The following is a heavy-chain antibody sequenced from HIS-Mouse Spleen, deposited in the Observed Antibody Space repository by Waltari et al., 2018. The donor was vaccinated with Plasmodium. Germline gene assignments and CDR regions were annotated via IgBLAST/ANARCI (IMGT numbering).Heavy chain of an antibody. CDR1: GGSFSGYY. Sequence: QVQLQQWGAGLLKPSETLSLTCAAYGGSFSGYYWSWIRQPPGKGLEWIGEINHSGRTNYNPSLKSRVTISVDTSKNQFSLKLSSVTAADTAVYYCARGLRGHYWYFDLWGRGTLVTVSS. CDR3: ARGLRGHYWYFDL. CDR2: INHSGRT. V-gene: IGHV4-34*01. J-gene: IGHJ2*01. D-gene: IGHD3-10*01.